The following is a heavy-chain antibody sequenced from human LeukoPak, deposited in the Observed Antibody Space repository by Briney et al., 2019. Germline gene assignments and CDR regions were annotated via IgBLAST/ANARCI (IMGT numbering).Heavy chain of an antibody. J-gene: IGHJ5*02. CDR3: AKDLSWNTADR. CDR2: INPDGTII. D-gene: IGHD5-18*01. V-gene: IGHV3-74*01. Sequence: PGGSLRLSCVGSGFTYTDYWMHWFRQAPGKGPVWVSRINPDGTIIDYADSVKGRFSISRDNAKNLLYLQMNGLRADDTAVYYCAKDLSWNTADRWGQVILVTVSS. CDR1: GFTYTDYW.